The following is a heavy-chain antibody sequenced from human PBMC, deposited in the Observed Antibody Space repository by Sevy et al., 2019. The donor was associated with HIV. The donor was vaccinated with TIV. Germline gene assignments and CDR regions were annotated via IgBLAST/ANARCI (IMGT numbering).Heavy chain of an antibody. J-gene: IGHJ4*02. V-gene: IGHV4-59*01. CDR2: IYYSGST. D-gene: IGHD3-22*01. CDR3: AREDYCDSSFFDY. CDR1: GGSISSYY. Sequence: SETLSLTCTVSGGSISSYYWSWIRQPPGKGLEWIGYIYYSGSTNYNPSLKSRVTISVDTSKNQFSLKLSSVTAADTAVYYCAREDYCDSSFFDYLGQGTLVTVSS.